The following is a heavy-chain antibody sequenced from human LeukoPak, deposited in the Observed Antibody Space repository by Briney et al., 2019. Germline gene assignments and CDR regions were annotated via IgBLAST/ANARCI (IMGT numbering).Heavy chain of an antibody. CDR1: GGSFSGYY. CDR3: ARNIVVVTADSYYYYGTDV. V-gene: IGHV4-34*01. CDR2: INHSGST. D-gene: IGHD2-21*02. J-gene: IGHJ6*02. Sequence: SETLSLTCAVYGGSFSGYYWSWIRQPPGKGLEWIGEINHSGSTNYNPSLKSRVTISVDTSKNQFSLKLSSVTAADTAVYYCARNIVVVTADSYYYYGTDVWGPGTTVTVSS.